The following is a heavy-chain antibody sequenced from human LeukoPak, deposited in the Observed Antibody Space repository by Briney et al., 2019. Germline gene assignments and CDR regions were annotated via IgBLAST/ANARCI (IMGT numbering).Heavy chain of an antibody. J-gene: IGHJ4*02. CDR3: ARDYYYDSSGYSPYDY. CDR1: GFTFSSYS. CDR2: ISSSSSYI. Sequence: GSLRLSCAASGFTFSSYSMNWVRQAPGKGLEWVSSISSSSSYIYYADSVKGRFTISRDNAKNSLYLQMNSLRDEDTAVYYCARDYYYDSSGYSPYDYRGQGTLVTVSS. D-gene: IGHD3-22*01. V-gene: IGHV3-21*01.